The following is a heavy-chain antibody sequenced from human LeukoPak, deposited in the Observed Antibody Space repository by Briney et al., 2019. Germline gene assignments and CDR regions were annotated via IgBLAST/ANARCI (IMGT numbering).Heavy chain of an antibody. D-gene: IGHD1-26*01. CDR3: AKGHVGALWGYFDY. Sequence: GESLRLSCAASGFTFSNYDMHWVRQAPGEGLEWVAVTSTDGSNKYYADSVKGRFTISRDNSKNTLYLQMDSLRAEDTAVYYCAKGHVGALWGYFDYWGQGTLVTVSS. V-gene: IGHV3-30*18. CDR1: GFTFSNYD. CDR2: TSTDGSNK. J-gene: IGHJ4*02.